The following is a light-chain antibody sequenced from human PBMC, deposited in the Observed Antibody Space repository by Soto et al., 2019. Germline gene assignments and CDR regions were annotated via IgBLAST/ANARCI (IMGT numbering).Light chain of an antibody. J-gene: IGLJ1*01. V-gene: IGLV2-14*01. CDR3: SSYTTTYTRV. Sequence: QSVLTQPASVSGSPGQSITISCTGTSSDVGGYNYVSWYQQHPGKAPKLMIFEVSNRPSGVSNRFSGSKSGNTASLTISGLQADDEADYYCSSYTTTYTRVFGTGTKLTVL. CDR1: SSDVGGYNY. CDR2: EVS.